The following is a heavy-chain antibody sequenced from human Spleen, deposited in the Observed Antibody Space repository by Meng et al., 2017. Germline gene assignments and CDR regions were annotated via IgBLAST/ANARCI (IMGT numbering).Heavy chain of an antibody. D-gene: IGHD2-15*01. V-gene: IGHV1-18*01. CDR2: ISPYNGNA. CDR3: ARGCSGGYCLDY. J-gene: IGHJ4*02. Sequence: QGQLVQSGAEVREPGASVKVSCKASGYTFTSFGISWVRQAPGQGLEWMGWISPYNGNANYAQNLQARVTMATDTSTSTAYMELRSLRSDDTAVYYCARGCSGGYCLDYWGQGTLVTVSS. CDR1: GYTFTSFG.